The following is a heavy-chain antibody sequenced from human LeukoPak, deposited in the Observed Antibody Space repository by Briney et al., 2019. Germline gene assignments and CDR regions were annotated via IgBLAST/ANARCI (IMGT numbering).Heavy chain of an antibody. Sequence: SETLSLTCTGSGGSISSYDWSWIRPPPGKGPEWIGEINHSGSTNYNPSLKSRVTISVDTSKNQFSLKLSSVTAADTAVYYCARARRLGELAASYDYWGQGTLVTVSS. CDR2: INHSGST. V-gene: IGHV4-34*01. J-gene: IGHJ4*02. D-gene: IGHD3-16*01. CDR3: ARARRLGELAASYDY. CDR1: GGSISSYD.